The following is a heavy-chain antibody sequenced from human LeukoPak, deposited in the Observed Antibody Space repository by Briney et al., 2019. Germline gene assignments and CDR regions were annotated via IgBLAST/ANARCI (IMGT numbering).Heavy chain of an antibody. Sequence: SETLSLTCTVSGGSISSGSYCWSWIRQPAGKGLEWIGRIYTSGSTNYNPFPKSRSTISVDTSKNQFSLKLSSVTAADTAVYYCAREASSGPYFDYWGQGTLVTVSS. CDR1: GGSISSGSYC. V-gene: IGHV4-61*02. CDR2: IYTSGST. CDR3: AREASSGPYFDY. D-gene: IGHD3-22*01. J-gene: IGHJ4*02.